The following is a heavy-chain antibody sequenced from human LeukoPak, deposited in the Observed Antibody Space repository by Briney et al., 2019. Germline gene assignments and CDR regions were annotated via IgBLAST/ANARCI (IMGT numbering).Heavy chain of an antibody. V-gene: IGHV3-43*01. CDR2: ISWDGGST. D-gene: IGHD1-7*01. J-gene: IGHJ4*02. CDR1: GFTFDDYT. CDR3: ARDVLNYASPFDY. Sequence: GGSLRLSCAASGFTFDDYTMHWVRHAPGKGLEWVSLISWDGGSTYYADSVEGRFTISRDNAKNSLYLQMNSLRAEDTAMYYCARDVLNYASPFDYWGQGTLVTVSS.